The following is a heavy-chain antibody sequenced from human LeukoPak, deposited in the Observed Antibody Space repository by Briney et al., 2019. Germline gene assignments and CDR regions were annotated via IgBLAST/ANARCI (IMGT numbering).Heavy chain of an antibody. CDR1: GXSISSSH. V-gene: IGHV4-59*08. CDR3: ARRSQEDRTTTANNWFDP. J-gene: IGHJ5*02. CDR2: IYYTGRT. Sequence: PSETLSLTCTVSGXSISSSHWGWIRQPPGKGLEWIGYIYYTGRTQYNPSLQSRVTISVDTSKNQFSLRLSSVTAADTAVYYCARRSQEDRTTTANNWFDPWGQGTLVTVSS. D-gene: IGHD4-17*01.